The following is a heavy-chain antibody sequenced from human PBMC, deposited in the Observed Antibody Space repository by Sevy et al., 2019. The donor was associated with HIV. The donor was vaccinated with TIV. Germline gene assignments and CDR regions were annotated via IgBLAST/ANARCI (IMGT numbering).Heavy chain of an antibody. D-gene: IGHD3-22*01. CDR2: LSGGGGRT. Sequence: GGSLRLSCAASGFSFSNYAMSWVRQAPGKGLEWVSALSGGGGRTYYADSVKGRFTISRDNSENSLYLQMNSLRAEDTALYYCAKDQGYTSDSSGYYPYWGQGTLVTVSS. CDR3: AKDQGYTSDSSGYYPY. CDR1: GFSFSNYA. V-gene: IGHV3-23*01. J-gene: IGHJ4*02.